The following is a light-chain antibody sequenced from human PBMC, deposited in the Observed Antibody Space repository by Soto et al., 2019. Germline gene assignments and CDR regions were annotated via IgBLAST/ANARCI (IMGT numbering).Light chain of an antibody. Sequence: QSALTQPASVSGSPGQSITISCTGTSSDVGGYNYVSWYQQHPGKAPKLMIYDVSNRPSGVSNRYSGSESGNTASLTISGLEVEDEADYYCSSYTSSSTLDWVFGGGTQLTVL. CDR1: SSDVGGYNY. CDR2: DVS. J-gene: IGLJ3*02. V-gene: IGLV2-14*01. CDR3: SSYTSSSTLDWV.